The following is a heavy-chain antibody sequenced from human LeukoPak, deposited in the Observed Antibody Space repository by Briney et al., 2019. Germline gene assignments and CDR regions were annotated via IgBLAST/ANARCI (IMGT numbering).Heavy chain of an antibody. D-gene: IGHD6-19*01. J-gene: IGHJ4*02. CDR2: ISWNSGSI. CDR3: AKAAGSIAVAGPDY. V-gene: IGHV3-9*01. Sequence: GGSLRLSCAASGFTFDGYAMHWVRQAPGKGLEWVSGISWNSGSIGYADSVKGRFTISRDNAKNSLYLQMNSLRAEDTALYYCAKAAGSIAVAGPDYWGQGTLVTVSS. CDR1: GFTFDGYA.